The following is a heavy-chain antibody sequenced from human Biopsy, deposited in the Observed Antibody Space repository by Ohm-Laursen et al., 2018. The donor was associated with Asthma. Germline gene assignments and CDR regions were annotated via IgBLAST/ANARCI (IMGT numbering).Heavy chain of an antibody. CDR2: IYSGGTS. D-gene: IGHD2-15*01. CDR1: GFTFDDFA. V-gene: IGHV3-23*03. CDR3: ARFVQAEEGVF. Sequence: SLRLSCAASGFTFDDFAMSWARQAPGKGLEWVSVIYSGGTSHTADSVRGRFTISRDYSKNTLYLQMHSLRAEDTAVYFCARFVQAEEGVFWGQGARVTVSS. J-gene: IGHJ4*02.